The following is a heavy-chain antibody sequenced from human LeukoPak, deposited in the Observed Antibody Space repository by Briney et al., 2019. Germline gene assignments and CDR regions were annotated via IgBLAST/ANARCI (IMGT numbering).Heavy chain of an antibody. CDR2: IKSDGSTT. Sequence: PGGSLRLSCAASGFTFSTYWMHWVRHAPGKGLVWVSRIKSDGSTTDYADSVKGRFTISRDNAKNTLCLQMNSLRAEDTAVYYCVRGPAAMGWFDPWGQGTLVTVSS. V-gene: IGHV3-74*01. J-gene: IGHJ5*02. CDR3: VRGPAAMGWFDP. CDR1: GFTFSTYW. D-gene: IGHD2-2*01.